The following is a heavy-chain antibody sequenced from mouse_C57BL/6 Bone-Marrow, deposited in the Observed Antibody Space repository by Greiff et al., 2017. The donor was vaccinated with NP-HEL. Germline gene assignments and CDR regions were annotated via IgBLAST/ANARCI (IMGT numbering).Heavy chain of an antibody. CDR1: GFSLSTSGMG. J-gene: IGHJ4*01. D-gene: IGHD2-5*01. Sequence: QVQLKESGPGILQSSQTLSLTCSFSGFSLSTSGMGVSWIRQPSGKGLEWLAHIYWDDYKRYNPSLKSRLTISKDNSRNQVFLKLTSVDTADTATYYCARRVDYSNYECAMDYWGQGTTVTVSS. CDR2: IYWDDYK. CDR3: ARRVDYSNYECAMDY. V-gene: IGHV8-12*01.